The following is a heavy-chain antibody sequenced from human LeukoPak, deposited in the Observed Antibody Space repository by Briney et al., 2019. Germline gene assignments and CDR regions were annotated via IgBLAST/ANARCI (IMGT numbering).Heavy chain of an antibody. J-gene: IGHJ3*02. CDR2: INGRDGRT. V-gene: IGHV3-23*01. CDR3: ARGEAFAFDM. Sequence: GGSLRLSCVARGFTFSHYAMGWVRQAPGKGLEWVSSINGRDGRTYYADSVRGRFSISSDNSKNTLFLQMNSLRAEDTAVYYCARGEAFAFDMWGQGTVVTVSS. CDR1: GFTFSHYA.